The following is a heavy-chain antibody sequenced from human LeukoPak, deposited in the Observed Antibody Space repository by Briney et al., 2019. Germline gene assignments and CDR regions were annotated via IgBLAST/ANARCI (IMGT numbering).Heavy chain of an antibody. Sequence: SETLSLTCTVSGGSISSGSYYWSWIRQPAGKGLEWIGRIYTSGSTNYNPPLKSRVTISVDTSKNQFSLKLSSVTAADTAVYYCARDSVFWSGYYTLGYYYYGMDVWGQGTTVTVSS. CDR3: ARDSVFWSGYYTLGYYYYGMDV. D-gene: IGHD3-3*01. V-gene: IGHV4-61*02. J-gene: IGHJ6*02. CDR1: GGSISSGSYY. CDR2: IYTSGST.